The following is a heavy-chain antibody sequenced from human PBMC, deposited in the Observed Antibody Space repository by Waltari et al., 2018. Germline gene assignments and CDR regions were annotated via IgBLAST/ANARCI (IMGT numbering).Heavy chain of an antibody. CDR1: GGSISSYY. V-gene: IGHV4-59*01. D-gene: IGHD4-17*01. CDR3: ARFPVGDYESNY. CDR2: IYYSGST. J-gene: IGHJ4*02. Sequence: QVQLQESGPGLVKPSETLSLTCTVSGGSISSYYWSWIRQPPGKGLEWIGYIYYSGSTNYNPALKSRVTISVDTSKNQFSLKLSSVTAADTAVYYCARFPVGDYESNYWGQGTLVTVSS.